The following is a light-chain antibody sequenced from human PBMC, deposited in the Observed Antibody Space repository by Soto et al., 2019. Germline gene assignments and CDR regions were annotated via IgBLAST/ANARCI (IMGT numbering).Light chain of an antibody. CDR2: GAS. CDR1: QSVSSN. CDR3: QQYNNWVT. Sequence: EIVLTQSPGTLSLSPGERAALSCRASQSVSSNLVWYQQKPGQPPRLLIYGASTRATGIPARFSGSGSGTEFTLTINSLQSEDFAVYYCQQYNNWVTFGGGTKVDIK. V-gene: IGKV3-15*01. J-gene: IGKJ4*01.